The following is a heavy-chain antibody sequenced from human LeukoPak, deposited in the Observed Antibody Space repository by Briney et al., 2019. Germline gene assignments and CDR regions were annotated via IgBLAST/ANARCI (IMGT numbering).Heavy chain of an antibody. Sequence: ASVKVSCKVSGYTFTNYDINWVRQAPGQGLEWMGWISAHNGNTNYAQKLQCRVTMTTETSTSTAYMEMRSLRSDDTAVYYCARLAYGANYIDYWGQGTLVTVSS. J-gene: IGHJ4*02. CDR2: ISAHNGNT. CDR1: GYTFTNYD. CDR3: ARLAYGANYIDY. V-gene: IGHV1-18*01. D-gene: IGHD4-17*01.